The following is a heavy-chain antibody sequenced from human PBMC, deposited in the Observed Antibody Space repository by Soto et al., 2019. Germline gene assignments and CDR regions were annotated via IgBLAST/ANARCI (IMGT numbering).Heavy chain of an antibody. V-gene: IGHV1-3*01. J-gene: IGHJ6*02. D-gene: IGHD2-2*01. CDR2: IKAGNGNT. CDR1: GYTFTSYA. CDR3: ARSDIVVVPAAMYYGMDV. Sequence: QVQLVQSGAEVKKPGASVKVSCKASGYTFTSYAMHWVRQAPGQRLEGMGWIKAGNGNTKYSQKFQGRVTITRDTSASTAYMELSSLRSEDTAVYYCARSDIVVVPAAMYYGMDVWGQGTTVTVSS.